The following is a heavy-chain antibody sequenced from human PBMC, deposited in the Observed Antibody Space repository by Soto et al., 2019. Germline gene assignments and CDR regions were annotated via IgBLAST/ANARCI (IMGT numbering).Heavy chain of an antibody. Sequence: EVQLVESGGGLVQPGGSLRLSCAASGFTFSNYVMHWVRQAPGKGLVWVSRVSHDVAETSYADSVTGRFTISRDNSKNTLYLQMTSLRAEDTALYYCARDLDWLLFDYWGQGTLVTVSS. J-gene: IGHJ4*02. CDR1: GFTFSNYV. CDR2: VSHDVAET. CDR3: ARDLDWLLFDY. V-gene: IGHV3-74*01. D-gene: IGHD3-3*01.